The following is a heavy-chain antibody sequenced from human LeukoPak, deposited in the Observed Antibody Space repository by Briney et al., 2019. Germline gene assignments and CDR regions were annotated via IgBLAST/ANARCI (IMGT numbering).Heavy chain of an antibody. Sequence: SETLSLTCAVYGGSFSGYYWSWIRQPPGKGLEWIGEINHSGSTNYNPSLTSRVTISVETTKKKCSLKLSSVTAADTAVYYCARSRCGGDCYHLDYWGQGTLVTVSS. CDR1: GGSFSGYY. J-gene: IGHJ4*02. D-gene: IGHD2-21*02. V-gene: IGHV4-34*01. CDR3: ARSRCGGDCYHLDY. CDR2: INHSGST.